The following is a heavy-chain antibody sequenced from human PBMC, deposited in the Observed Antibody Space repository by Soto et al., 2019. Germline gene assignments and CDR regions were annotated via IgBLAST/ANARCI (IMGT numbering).Heavy chain of an antibody. Sequence: GGSLRLSCAASGFTFSSYSMNWVRQAPGKGLEWVSYISSSSSTIYYADSVKGRFTISRDNAKNSLYLQMNSLRDEDTAVYYCARDNSYYDFWSGYADRVRGMDVWGQGTTVTVSS. V-gene: IGHV3-48*02. J-gene: IGHJ6*02. CDR1: GFTFSSYS. CDR3: ARDNSYYDFWSGYADRVRGMDV. CDR2: ISSSSSTI. D-gene: IGHD3-3*01.